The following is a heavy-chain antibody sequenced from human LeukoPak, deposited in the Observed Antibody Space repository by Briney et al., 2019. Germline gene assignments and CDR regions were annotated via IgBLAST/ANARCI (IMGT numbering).Heavy chain of an antibody. J-gene: IGHJ4*02. V-gene: IGHV3-30*04. CDR3: ARQEARNYYYEGLDH. D-gene: IGHD3-22*01. CDR1: GFSFSGYA. Sequence: GGSLRLFCVASGFSFSGYAIHWVRQAPGKGLEWVALISYNGGRKDYADSVKGRFTIDRDNSKNTVYLQMNNLRPDDTAIYFCARQEARNYYYEGLDHWGQGNLVTVSS. CDR2: ISYNGGRK.